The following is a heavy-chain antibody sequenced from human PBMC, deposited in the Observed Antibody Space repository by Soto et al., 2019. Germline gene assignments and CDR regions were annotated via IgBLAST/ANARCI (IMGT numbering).Heavy chain of an antibody. CDR2: INAGNGNT. Sequence: ASVKVSCTASGYTFTSYAMHWVRQAPGQRLEWMGWINAGNGNTKYSQKFQGRVTITRDTSASTAYMELSSLRSEDTAVYYCARGYCSGGSCYWPPDAFDIWGQGTMVTVS. CDR3: ARGYCSGGSCYWPPDAFDI. D-gene: IGHD2-15*01. J-gene: IGHJ3*02. CDR1: GYTFTSYA. V-gene: IGHV1-3*01.